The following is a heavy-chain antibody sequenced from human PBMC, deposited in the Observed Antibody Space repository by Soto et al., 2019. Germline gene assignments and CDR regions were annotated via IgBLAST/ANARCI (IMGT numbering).Heavy chain of an antibody. CDR1: GGTFSTFT. Sequence: QVQLVQSGAEVKKPGSSVKVSCKASGGTFSTFTINWVRQAPGQGLEWMGGIIPMFGTANYAQKFQGRVTITAYESPSTAYMELSRLRSDDTAVYYCARRYCISTSCHYYGMDVCGQGTTVTVSS. J-gene: IGHJ6*02. CDR3: ARRYCISTSCHYYGMDV. V-gene: IGHV1-69*12. CDR2: IIPMFGTA. D-gene: IGHD2-2*01.